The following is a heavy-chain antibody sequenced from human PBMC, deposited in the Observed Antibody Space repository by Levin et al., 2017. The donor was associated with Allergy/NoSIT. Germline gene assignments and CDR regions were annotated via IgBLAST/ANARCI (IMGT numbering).Heavy chain of an antibody. Sequence: GESLKISCAASGFTFSSYAMHWVRPAPGKGLEYVSAISSNGGSTYYANSVKGRFTISRDNSKNTLYLQMGSLRAEDMAVYYCAREKEGLWFGEPTHLDYWGQGTLVTVSS. D-gene: IGHD3-10*01. CDR3: AREKEGLWFGEPTHLDY. V-gene: IGHV3-64*01. CDR1: GFTFSSYA. J-gene: IGHJ4*02. CDR2: ISSNGGST.